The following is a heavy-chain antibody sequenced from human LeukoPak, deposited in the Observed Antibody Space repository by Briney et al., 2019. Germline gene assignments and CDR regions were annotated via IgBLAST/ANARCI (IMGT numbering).Heavy chain of an antibody. CDR3: TRVGATQADAFDI. CDR2: IRSKAYGGTT. D-gene: IGHD1-26*01. CDR1: GFTFGDYA. V-gene: IGHV3-49*03. Sequence: GVLRLSCTASGFTFGDYAMSWFRQAPGKGLEWVGFIRSKAYGGTTEYAASVKGRFTISRDDSKSIAYLQMNSLKTEDTAVYYCTRVGATQADAFDIWGQGTMVTVSS. J-gene: IGHJ3*02.